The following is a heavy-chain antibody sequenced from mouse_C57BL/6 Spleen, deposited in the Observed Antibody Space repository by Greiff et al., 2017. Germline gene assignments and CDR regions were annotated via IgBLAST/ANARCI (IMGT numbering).Heavy chain of an antibody. J-gene: IGHJ2*01. D-gene: IGHD1-1*01. V-gene: IGHV5-6*01. Sequence: VQLQQSGGDLVKPGGSLKLSCAASGFTFSSYGMSWVRQTPDKRLEWVATISSGGSYTYYPDSVKGRFTISRDNAKNTLYLQMSSLKSEDTAMYYCARGDYGSSYDYWGQGTTLTVSS. CDR3: ARGDYGSSYDY. CDR2: ISSGGSYT. CDR1: GFTFSSYG.